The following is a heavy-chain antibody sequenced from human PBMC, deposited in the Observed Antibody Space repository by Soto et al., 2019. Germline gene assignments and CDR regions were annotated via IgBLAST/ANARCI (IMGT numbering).Heavy chain of an antibody. J-gene: IGHJ4*02. Sequence: SETLSLPCAVYGASFSGYYWSWIRQPPGQGLEWIGEINHSGSTNYNPSLKSRVTISVDTSKNQFSLKLSSVTAADTAVYYCARGPTTYDFWSGYWPAYYFDYWGQGTLVTVSS. CDR3: ARGPTTYDFWSGYWPAYYFDY. D-gene: IGHD3-3*01. CDR1: GASFSGYY. CDR2: INHSGST. V-gene: IGHV4-34*01.